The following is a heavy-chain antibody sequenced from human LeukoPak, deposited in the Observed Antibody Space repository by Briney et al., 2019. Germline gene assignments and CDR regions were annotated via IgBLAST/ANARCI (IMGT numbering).Heavy chain of an antibody. D-gene: IGHD3-10*02. CDR2: ISSSGSTI. CDR3: AELGITMIGDV. CDR1: GFTFSSYE. V-gene: IGHV3-48*03. J-gene: IGHJ6*04. Sequence: PGGSLRLSCAASGFTFSSYEMNWVRQAPGKGLERVSYISSSGSTIYYADSVKGRFTISRDNAKNSLYLQMNSLRAEDTAVYYCAELGITMIGDVWGKGTTVTISS.